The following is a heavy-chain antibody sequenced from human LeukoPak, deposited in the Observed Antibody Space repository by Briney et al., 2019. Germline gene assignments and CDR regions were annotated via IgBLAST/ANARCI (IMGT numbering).Heavy chain of an antibody. V-gene: IGHV3-23*01. CDR2: ISGSGGST. CDR3: AKDQLAAAGIPLDY. CDR1: GFTFSSYS. Sequence: GGSLRLSCVAFGFTFSSYSMNWVRQAPGKGLEWVSAISGSGGSTYYADSVKGRFTISRDNSKNTLYLQMNSLRAEDTAVYYCAKDQLAAAGIPLDYWGQGTLVTVSS. J-gene: IGHJ4*02. D-gene: IGHD6-13*01.